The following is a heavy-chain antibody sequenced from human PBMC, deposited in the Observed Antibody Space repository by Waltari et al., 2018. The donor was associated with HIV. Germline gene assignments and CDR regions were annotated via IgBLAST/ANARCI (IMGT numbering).Heavy chain of an antibody. Sequence: EVQLVASGGGLVQPGRSLRLSCIASGFTFGDYVMRWFRQAPGKGLEWVGFIRSKAHGATTEYAASVKGRFSISRDDSKSIAYLQMNSLKTEDTAVYFCTREDYGGDWGQGTLVTVSS. CDR2: IRSKAHGATT. CDR3: TREDYGGD. D-gene: IGHD4-17*01. J-gene: IGHJ1*01. CDR1: GFTFGDYV. V-gene: IGHV3-49*03.